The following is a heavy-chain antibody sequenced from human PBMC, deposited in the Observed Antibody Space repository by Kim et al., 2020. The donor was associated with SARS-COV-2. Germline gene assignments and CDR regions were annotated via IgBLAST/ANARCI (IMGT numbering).Heavy chain of an antibody. Sequence: SETLSLTCTVSGGSISSSSYYWGWIRQPPGKGLEWIGSIYYSGSTYYNPSLKSRVTISVDTSKNQFSLKLSSVTAADMAVYYCVRGTILDSSSAQIDWGQGTLVTVSS. CDR1: GGSISSSSYY. V-gene: IGHV4-39*01. D-gene: IGHD6-13*01. CDR3: VRGTILDSSSAQID. CDR2: IYYSGST. J-gene: IGHJ4*02.